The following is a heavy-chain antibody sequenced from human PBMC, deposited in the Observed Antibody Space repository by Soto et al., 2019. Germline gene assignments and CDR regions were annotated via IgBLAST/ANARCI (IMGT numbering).Heavy chain of an antibody. CDR3: ARDRSYYDYIWGSYGFDY. CDR2: IWYDGSNK. V-gene: IGHV3-33*01. D-gene: IGHD3-16*01. J-gene: IGHJ4*02. CDR1: GFTFSSYG. Sequence: GGSLRLSCAASGFTFSSYGMHWVHQAPGKGLEWVAVIWYDGSNKYYADSVKGRFTISRDNSKNTLYLQMNSLRAEDTAVYYCARDRSYYDYIWGSYGFDYWGQGTLVTVSS.